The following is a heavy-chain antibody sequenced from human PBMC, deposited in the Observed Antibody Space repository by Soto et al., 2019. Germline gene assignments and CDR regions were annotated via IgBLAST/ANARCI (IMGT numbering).Heavy chain of an antibody. Sequence: ASVKVSCKASGYTFTGYYMHWVRQAPGQGLEWMGWINPNSGGTNYAQKFQGWVTMTRDTSINTAYMELSRLRSDGTAVYYCARGISEEDAFDIWGQGTMVTVSS. CDR3: ARGISEEDAFDI. CDR1: GYTFTGYY. V-gene: IGHV1-2*04. D-gene: IGHD3-10*01. CDR2: INPNSGGT. J-gene: IGHJ3*02.